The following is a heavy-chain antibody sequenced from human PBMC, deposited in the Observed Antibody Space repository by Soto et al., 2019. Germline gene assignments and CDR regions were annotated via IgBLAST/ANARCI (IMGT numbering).Heavy chain of an antibody. CDR3: ARCIGASYYYYMDV. CDR1: GYTFTSYG. J-gene: IGHJ6*03. V-gene: IGHV1-18*01. CDR2: INTYNGNT. Sequence: ASVKVSCKASGYTFTSYGFSWVRQAPGQGLEWMGWINTYNGNTKYAQNLQGRVTMTTDTSTSTGYMELRSLRSDDTAVYYCARCIGASYYYYMDVWGKGTTVTVSS. D-gene: IGHD2-15*01.